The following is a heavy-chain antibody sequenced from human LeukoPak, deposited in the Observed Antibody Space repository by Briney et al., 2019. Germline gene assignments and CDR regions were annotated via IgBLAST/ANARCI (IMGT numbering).Heavy chain of an antibody. V-gene: IGHV3-30*04. Sequence: GGSLRLSCAASGFTFSSYSMHWVRQAPGKGLEWVAVISYDGSNKYYAHSVKGRFTISRDNSKNTLYLQMNSLRAEDTAVYYCARGRAPFVPPDYWGQGTLVTVSS. CDR3: ARGRAPFVPPDY. J-gene: IGHJ4*02. CDR1: GFTFSSYS. D-gene: IGHD6-6*01. CDR2: ISYDGSNK.